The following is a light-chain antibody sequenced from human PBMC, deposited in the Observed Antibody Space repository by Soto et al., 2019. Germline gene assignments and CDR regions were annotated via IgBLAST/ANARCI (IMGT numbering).Light chain of an antibody. V-gene: IGLV2-14*03. Sequence: QSVLTQPASVSGSPGQSITITCTGSNSDIGADKFVSWYQQHPGEAPKLIIFDVSNRPSGVSHRFSGSKSGNTASLTISRLQPEDESDYYCTSFTTNLSFVFGTGTKLTVL. CDR2: DVS. J-gene: IGLJ1*01. CDR1: NSDIGADKF. CDR3: TSFTTNLSFV.